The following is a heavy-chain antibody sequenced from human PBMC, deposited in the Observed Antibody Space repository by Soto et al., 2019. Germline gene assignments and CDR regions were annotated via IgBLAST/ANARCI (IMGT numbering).Heavy chain of an antibody. CDR1: GGTFSSYT. CDR2: IIPILGIA. CDR3: ARTTYYYDSSGYYSDFDY. J-gene: IGHJ4*02. V-gene: IGHV1-69*02. D-gene: IGHD3-22*01. Sequence: QVQLVQSGAEVKKPGSSVKVSCKASGGTFSSYTISWVRQAPGQGLGWMGRIIPILGIANYAQKFQGRVTITADKSTSTAYMELSSLRSEDTAVYYCARTTYYYDSSGYYSDFDYWGQGTLVTVSS.